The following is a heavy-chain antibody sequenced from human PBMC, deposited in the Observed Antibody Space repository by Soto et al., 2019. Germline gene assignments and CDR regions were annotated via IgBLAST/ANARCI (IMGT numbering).Heavy chain of an antibody. CDR2: IYPGDSDT. CDR1: GYSFTSYW. Sequence: GGSLKISCKGSGYSFTSYWIGWVRQMPGKGLEWMGIIYPGDSDTRYSPSFQGQVTISADKSISTAYLQWSSLKASDTAMYYCARRADGRQQLWFPSYYYYGMDVWGQGTTVTVYS. J-gene: IGHJ6*02. D-gene: IGHD5-18*01. CDR3: ARRADGRQQLWFPSYYYYGMDV. V-gene: IGHV5-51*01.